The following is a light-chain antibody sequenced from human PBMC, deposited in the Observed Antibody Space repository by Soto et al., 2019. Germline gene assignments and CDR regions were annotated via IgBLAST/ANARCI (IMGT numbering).Light chain of an antibody. Sequence: DIQLTQSPSFLSASVEDRVTISCRASYDISSSLAWYQQEPGKPPKLLIYDSSTLQTGVPSRFTGSGSGRKFTLTISGLQFGDFATYYCQQTYNTPRTFGQGTKLEI. J-gene: IGKJ2*01. CDR3: QQTYNTPRT. V-gene: IGKV1-9*01. CDR1: YDISSS. CDR2: DSS.